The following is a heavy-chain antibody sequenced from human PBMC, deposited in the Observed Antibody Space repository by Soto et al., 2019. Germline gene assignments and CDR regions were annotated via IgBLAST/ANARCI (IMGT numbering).Heavy chain of an antibody. V-gene: IGHV3-30*18. CDR2: ISYDGSNK. J-gene: IGHJ4*02. D-gene: IGHD3-22*01. Sequence: GGSLRLSCAASGFTFSSYGMHWVRQAPGKGLEWVAVISYDGSNKYYADSVKGRFTISRHNTKNTLYLQMNSLRAEDTVVYCCAKGRAFQWLWRFDYWGQGTLVTVSS. CDR1: GFTFSSYG. CDR3: AKGRAFQWLWRFDY.